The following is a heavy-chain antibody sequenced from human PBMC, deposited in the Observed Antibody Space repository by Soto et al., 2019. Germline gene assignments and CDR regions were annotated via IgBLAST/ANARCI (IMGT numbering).Heavy chain of an antibody. Sequence: QVPLVESGGGVVQPGRSLRLSCAASGFIFSNYAMHWVRQAPGKGLEWVAVISYDGRNNYHADSVKGRFTISRENSQNTLYLQMNSLRAEDTAGYSCAARHGWELRWGQGTLVTVSS. V-gene: IGHV3-30-3*01. CDR3: AARHGWELR. CDR1: GFIFSNYA. J-gene: IGHJ4*02. D-gene: IGHD1-26*01. CDR2: ISYDGRNN.